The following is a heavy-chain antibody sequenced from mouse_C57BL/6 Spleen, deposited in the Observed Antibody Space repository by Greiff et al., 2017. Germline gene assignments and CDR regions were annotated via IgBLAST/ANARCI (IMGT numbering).Heavy chain of an antibody. D-gene: IGHD1-1*01. V-gene: IGHV1-15*01. Sequence: QVQLKQSGAELVRPGASVTLSCKASGYTFTDYEMHWVKQTPVHGLEWIGAIDPETGGTAYNQKFKGKAILTADKSSSTAYMELRSLTSADSAVYYCTRSGGSSPPFAYWGQGTLVTVSA. CDR1: GYTFTDYE. CDR3: TRSGGSSPPFAY. J-gene: IGHJ3*01. CDR2: IDPETGGT.